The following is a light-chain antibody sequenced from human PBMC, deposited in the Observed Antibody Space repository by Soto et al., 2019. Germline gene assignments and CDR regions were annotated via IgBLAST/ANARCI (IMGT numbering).Light chain of an antibody. CDR3: CSYVRATTYV. V-gene: IGLV2-23*01. CDR2: QGI. CDR1: SSNIVGYNV. Sequence: QSVLTQPASVSGSPGQSNTISCSGTSSNIVGYNVVCWYQQHPGKAPKDIVYQGIKRPSGVSDRFSGSTSVSTASLTIYGLQADDEAEYYCCSYVRATTYVFGSGTKVTVL. J-gene: IGLJ1*01.